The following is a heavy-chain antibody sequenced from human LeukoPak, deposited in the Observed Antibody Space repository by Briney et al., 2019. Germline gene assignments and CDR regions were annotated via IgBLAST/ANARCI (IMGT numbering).Heavy chain of an antibody. CDR1: GFTFSSYA. D-gene: IGHD5/OR15-5a*01. CDR2: ISYDGSNK. V-gene: IGHV3-30*04. Sequence: GGSLRLSCAASGFTFSSYAMHWVRQAPGKGLEWVAVISYDGSNKYYAGSVKGRFTISRDNSKNTLYLQMNSLRAEDTAVYYCARESASNYYYYMDVWGKGTTVTISS. J-gene: IGHJ6*03. CDR3: ARESASNYYYYMDV.